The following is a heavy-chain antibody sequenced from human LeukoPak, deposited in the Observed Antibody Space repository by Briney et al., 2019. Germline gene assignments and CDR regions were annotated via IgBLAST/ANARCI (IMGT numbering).Heavy chain of an antibody. D-gene: IGHD1/OR15-1a*01. CDR1: GDSIRSYY. CDR2: THYSGNT. Sequence: SETLSLTCSVSGDSIRSYYWNWVRQPPGKSLEWIAYTHYSGNTYSNPSLKSRVTTSVDTSNNQFSLRLSSATAADTAMYYCAKWAGTLNAFDVWGQGTMVTVSS. CDR3: AKWAGTLNAFDV. V-gene: IGHV4-59*08. J-gene: IGHJ3*01.